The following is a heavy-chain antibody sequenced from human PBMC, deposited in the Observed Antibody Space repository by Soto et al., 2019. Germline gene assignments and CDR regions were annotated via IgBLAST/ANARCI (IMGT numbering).Heavy chain of an antibody. Sequence: SETLSLTCTVSGDSISSGHYYWTWIRQLPGKGLEWIGHIFYSGSTSYNPSLKSRVTISLDTSKNQFSLKLSSVTAADTVVYYCARDKGIAADNWGQGTLVTVSS. CDR3: ARDKGIAADN. D-gene: IGHD6-13*01. V-gene: IGHV4-31*03. J-gene: IGHJ4*02. CDR1: GDSISSGHYY. CDR2: IFYSGST.